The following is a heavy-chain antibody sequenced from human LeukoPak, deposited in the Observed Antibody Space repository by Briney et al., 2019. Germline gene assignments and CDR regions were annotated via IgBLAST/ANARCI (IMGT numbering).Heavy chain of an antibody. CDR3: ARLGTMVRGVINGLDWFDP. V-gene: IGHV4-59*08. CDR2: IHYSGST. Sequence: SETLSLTCTVSGGSISSYYWSWIRQPPVKGLEWIGYIHYSGSTNYNPSLKSRVTISVDTSKNQFSLKLSSVTAADTAVYYCARLGTMVRGVINGLDWFDPWGQGTLVTVSS. J-gene: IGHJ5*02. D-gene: IGHD3-10*01. CDR1: GGSISSYY.